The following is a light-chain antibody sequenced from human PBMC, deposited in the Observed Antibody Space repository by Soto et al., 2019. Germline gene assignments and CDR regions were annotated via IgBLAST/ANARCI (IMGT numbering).Light chain of an antibody. J-gene: IGKJ4*01. V-gene: IGKV3-15*01. CDR1: QTIRSD. CDR3: QQYNNWPPLT. CDR2: GAS. Sequence: EIILTQSPDTLSLSPGERATLSCRASQTIRSDLAWYQQKPGQAPRLLIYGASTRATGIPARFSGSGSGTEFTLTISSLQSEDFAVYYCQQYNNWPPLTFGRGTKVDIK.